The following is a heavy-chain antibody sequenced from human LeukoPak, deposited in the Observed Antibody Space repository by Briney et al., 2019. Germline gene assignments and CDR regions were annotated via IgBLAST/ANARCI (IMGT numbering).Heavy chain of an antibody. J-gene: IGHJ4*02. V-gene: IGHV3-48*01. CDR1: GFTFSTYS. CDR2: ISSSSSTI. D-gene: IGHD3-22*01. CDR3: AKDARITMIVVVREARPYYFDY. Sequence: PGGSLRLSCAASGFTFSTYSMNWVRQAPGKGLEWVSYISSSSSTIYYADSVKGRFTISRDNAKNSLYLQMNSLRAEDTAVYYCAKDARITMIVVVREARPYYFDYWGQGTLVTVSS.